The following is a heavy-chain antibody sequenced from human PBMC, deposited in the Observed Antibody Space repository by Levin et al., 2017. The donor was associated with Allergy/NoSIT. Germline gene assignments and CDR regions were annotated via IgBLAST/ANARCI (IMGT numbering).Heavy chain of an antibody. D-gene: IGHD6-19*01. V-gene: IGHV3-48*03. J-gene: IGHJ4*02. CDR2: ISGSGSVI. Sequence: QSGGSLRLSCAASGFTFSSYEMNWVRQGPGKGLEWVSYISGSGSVIHYADSVKGRFIISRDNAKNSLYLQMSSLRGEDTAVYYCARILSGWSHFHFDFWGQGTLVTVSS. CDR1: GFTFSSYE. CDR3: ARILSGWSHFHFDF.